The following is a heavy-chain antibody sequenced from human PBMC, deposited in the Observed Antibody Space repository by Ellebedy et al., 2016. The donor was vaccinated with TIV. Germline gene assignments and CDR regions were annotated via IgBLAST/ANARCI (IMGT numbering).Heavy chain of an antibody. V-gene: IGHV1-69*04. Sequence: SVKVSCKASEGTFSNFAMSWVRQAPGQGLEWMGRIVPILGITNYAQKFQGRVTITADTSTSTAYMELSSLRSEDTAVFYCAKPGGSQPMYGGYDYWGPGTLVTVSS. CDR1: EGTFSNFA. D-gene: IGHD5-12*01. CDR2: IVPILGIT. J-gene: IGHJ4*02. CDR3: AKPGGSQPMYGGYDY.